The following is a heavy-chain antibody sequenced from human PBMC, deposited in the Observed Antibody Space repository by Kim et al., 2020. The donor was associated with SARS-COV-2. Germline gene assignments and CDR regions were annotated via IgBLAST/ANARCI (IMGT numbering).Heavy chain of an antibody. CDR3: AKGVGRLPPFDF. Sequence: GGSLRLSCVASGFTFSTYAMSWVRQAPGRGLEWVSAMSGGASKTYDADSVRGRFTISRDNSKNTLYLQMSSLRDEDTAVHYCAKGVGRLPPFDFWGQGTL. CDR2: MSGGASKT. J-gene: IGHJ4*02. D-gene: IGHD2-15*01. CDR1: GFTFSTYA. V-gene: IGHV3-23*01.